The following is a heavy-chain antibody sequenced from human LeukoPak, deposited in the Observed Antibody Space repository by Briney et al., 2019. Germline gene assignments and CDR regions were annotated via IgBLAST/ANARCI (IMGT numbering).Heavy chain of an antibody. J-gene: IGHJ4*02. V-gene: IGHV3-30*18. D-gene: IGHD3-3*01. CDR1: GFTFSSYG. CDR2: MSYDGSNK. Sequence: GGSLRLSCAASGFTFSSYGMHWVRQAPGKGLEWVAVMSYDGSNKYYADSVKGRFTISRDNSKNTLYLQMNSLRAEDTAVYYCAKDQMGLYDFWSGYSFDYWGQGTLVTVSS. CDR3: AKDQMGLYDFWSGYSFDY.